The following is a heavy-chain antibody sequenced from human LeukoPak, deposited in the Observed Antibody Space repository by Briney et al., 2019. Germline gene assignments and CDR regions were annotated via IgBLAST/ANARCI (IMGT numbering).Heavy chain of an antibody. CDR1: GGSISSGGYY. D-gene: IGHD2-2*01. V-gene: IGHV4-30-2*01. CDR2: IYHSGST. CDR3: ARQWDYCSSTSCLLYNWFDP. Sequence: SETLSLTCTVSGGSISSGGYYWSWIRQPPGTGLEWIGYIYHSGSTYYNPSLKSRVTISVDRSKNQFSLKLSSVTAADTAVYYCARQWDYCSSTSCLLYNWFDPWGQGTLVTASS. J-gene: IGHJ5*02.